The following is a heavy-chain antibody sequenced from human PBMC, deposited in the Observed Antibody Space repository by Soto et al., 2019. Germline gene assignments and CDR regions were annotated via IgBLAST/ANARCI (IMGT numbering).Heavy chain of an antibody. Sequence: QVQLQESGPGLVKPSQTLSLTCTVSGGSISSGGYYWSWIRQHPGKGLEWIGYIYYSGSTYYNPSPKSRVTIPVDTSKTQSPLKRSSVTAAETAWNYCASSYSYDPLPWTWFDPWGQEPWSPSPQ. D-gene: IGHD3-22*01. V-gene: IGHV4-31*03. CDR2: IYYSGST. CDR1: GGSISSGGYY. J-gene: IGHJ5*02. CDR3: ASSYSYDPLPWTWFDP.